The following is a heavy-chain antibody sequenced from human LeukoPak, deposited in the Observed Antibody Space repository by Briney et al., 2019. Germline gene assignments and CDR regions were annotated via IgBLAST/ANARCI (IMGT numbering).Heavy chain of an antibody. CDR3: ARQARGVYFDY. Sequence: SETLSLTCTVSGGSIGSDTYYWGWIRQSPGKGLEWIGVIYYSGITYYNPSLKSRVTISVDTSKNQFSLKLTSVTAPDTAVYYCARQARGVYFDYWGQGTLVTVSS. D-gene: IGHD3-10*01. J-gene: IGHJ4*02. V-gene: IGHV4-39*01. CDR2: IYYSGIT. CDR1: GGSIGSDTYY.